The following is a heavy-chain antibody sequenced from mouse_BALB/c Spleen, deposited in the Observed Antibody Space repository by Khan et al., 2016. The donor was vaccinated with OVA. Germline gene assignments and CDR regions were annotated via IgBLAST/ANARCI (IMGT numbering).Heavy chain of an antibody. CDR3: ARELRLGGLAY. D-gene: IGHD1-2*01. V-gene: IGHV2-6-7*01. CDR2: IWGDGST. J-gene: IGHJ3*01. CDR1: GFSLTGYG. Sequence: VKLEESGPGLVAPSQSLSITCTVSGFSLTGYGINWVSQPPGKGLEWLGMIWGDGSTDYNSALKSRLSIRKDNSKSQVFLKMNSQQTDDSARYYCARELRLGGLAYWGQGTLVTVSA.